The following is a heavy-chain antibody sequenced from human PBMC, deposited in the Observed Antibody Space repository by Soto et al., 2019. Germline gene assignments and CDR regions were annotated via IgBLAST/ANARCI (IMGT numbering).Heavy chain of an antibody. V-gene: IGHV3-23*01. D-gene: IGHD3-22*01. CDR2: ISGSGGRK. CDR1: GFTFSSYA. CDR3: AKDYYDSSGYYSLGY. Sequence: GGSLRLSCAASGFTFSSYAMSWVRQAPGKGLEWVSAISGSGGRKYYADSVKGRFTISRDNSKTPLYLQMNSLGAEDTAVYYCAKDYYDSSGYYSLGYWGQGTLVTVSS. J-gene: IGHJ4*02.